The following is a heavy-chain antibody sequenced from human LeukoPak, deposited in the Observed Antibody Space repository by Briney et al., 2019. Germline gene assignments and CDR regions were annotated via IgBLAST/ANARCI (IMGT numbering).Heavy chain of an antibody. J-gene: IGHJ3*01. CDR1: RVSINDYY. D-gene: IGHD4-17*01. V-gene: IGHV4-59*01. CDR3: ARPYYGHSVGDVYDV. Sequence: PSETLSLTCTVARVSINDYYWTWIRQPPGKGLEWIGYVSSTGNTNSNPSLRSRVSMSIDASKKQFSLRLNSVTAADTAVYYCARPYYGHSVGDVYDVWSQGTLVTVSS. CDR2: VSSTGNT.